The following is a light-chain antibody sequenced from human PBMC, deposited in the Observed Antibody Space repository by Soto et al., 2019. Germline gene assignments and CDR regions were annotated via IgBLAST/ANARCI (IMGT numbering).Light chain of an antibody. V-gene: IGKV3-20*01. Sequence: EIVLTQSPGTLSLSPGERATLSCRASQTVGSNYLAWYQQKPGQAPRLLIYGAFNRVPGIADRFSGSGSGTDFTITISRLEPEDFAGYYCQQYGGKPWTFGQGTKVEVK. CDR1: QTVGSNY. CDR3: QQYGGKPWT. CDR2: GAF. J-gene: IGKJ1*01.